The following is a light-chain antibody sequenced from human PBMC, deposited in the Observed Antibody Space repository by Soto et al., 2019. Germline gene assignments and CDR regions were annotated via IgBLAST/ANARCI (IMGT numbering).Light chain of an antibody. V-gene: IGKV1-39*01. CDR3: QQSYSTPYT. CDR2: AAS. CDR1: QSISSY. J-gene: IGKJ2*01. Sequence: DIQMPQSPSSLSASVGDRVTITCRASQSISSYLNWYQQKPGKAPKLLLYAASSLQSGVPSRFSGSGSGTDFTLTISSLQPEEFATYYCQQSYSTPYTFGQGTKLEIK.